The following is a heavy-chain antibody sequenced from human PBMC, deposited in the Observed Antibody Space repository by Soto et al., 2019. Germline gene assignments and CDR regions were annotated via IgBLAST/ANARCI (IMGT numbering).Heavy chain of an antibody. J-gene: IGHJ3*02. Sequence: ASVKVSYSASGYNCTSCGINWVRQATGQGLEWMGWMNPNSGNTGYAQKFQGRVTMTRNTSISTAYMELSSLRSEDTAVYYCARGLLTIFGVDDAFDIWGQGTMVTVSS. CDR2: MNPNSGNT. V-gene: IGHV1-8*01. CDR3: ARGLLTIFGVDDAFDI. D-gene: IGHD3-3*01. CDR1: GYNCTSCG.